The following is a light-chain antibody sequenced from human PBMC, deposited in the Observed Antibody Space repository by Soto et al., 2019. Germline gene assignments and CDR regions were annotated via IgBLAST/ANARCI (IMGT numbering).Light chain of an antibody. CDR2: RTD. J-gene: IGLJ3*02. CDR1: TANIGSNF. Sequence: HSVLTQSPSASATPGQRVTISCSGDTANIGSNFVFWYQQVPGSAPKLLIYRTDQRASGVPERFSGSKSGTSASLDISGLRSEDEADYYCASWDNTLTAVVFGGGTKLTVL. V-gene: IGLV1-47*01. CDR3: ASWDNTLTAVV.